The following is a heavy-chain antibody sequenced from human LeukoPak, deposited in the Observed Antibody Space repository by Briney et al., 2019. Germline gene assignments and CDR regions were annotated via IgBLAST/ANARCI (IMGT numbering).Heavy chain of an antibody. Sequence: GRSLRLSCAASGFTFSSYGMHWVRQAPGKGLEWVAVIWYDGSNKYYADSVKGRFTISRDNSKNTLYLQMNSLRAEDTAVYYCGKGPRAGGPHHDMDVWGRGTTVTVSS. CDR2: IWYDGSNK. D-gene: IGHD2-15*01. J-gene: IGHJ6*02. V-gene: IGHV3-33*06. CDR1: GFTFSSYG. CDR3: GKGPRAGGPHHDMDV.